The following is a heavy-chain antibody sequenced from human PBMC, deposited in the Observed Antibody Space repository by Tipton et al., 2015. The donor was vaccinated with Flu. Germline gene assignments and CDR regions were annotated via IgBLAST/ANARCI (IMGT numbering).Heavy chain of an antibody. CDR3: ARDRTGRGDFDY. CDR2: IYYSGST. J-gene: IGHJ4*02. Sequence: TLSLTCTVSGGPISSGGYYWSWIRQHPGKGLEWIGYIYYSGSTYYNPSLKSRVTISVDTSKNQFSLKLSSVTAADTAVYYCARDRTGRGDFDYWGQGTLVTVSS. V-gene: IGHV4-31*03. D-gene: IGHD3-10*01. CDR1: GGPISSGGYY.